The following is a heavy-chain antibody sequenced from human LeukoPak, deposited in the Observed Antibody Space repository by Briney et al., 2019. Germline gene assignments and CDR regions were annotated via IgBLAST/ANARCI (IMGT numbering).Heavy chain of an antibody. V-gene: IGHV4-34*01. Sequence: SETLSLTCAVYGGSFSGYYRSWIRQPPGKGLEWIGEINHSGSTNYNPSLKSRVTISVDTSKNQFSLKLSSVTAADTAVYYCARAPTDYDILAYFDYWGQGTLVTVSS. CDR3: ARAPTDYDILAYFDY. CDR2: INHSGST. J-gene: IGHJ4*02. CDR1: GGSFSGYY. D-gene: IGHD3-9*01.